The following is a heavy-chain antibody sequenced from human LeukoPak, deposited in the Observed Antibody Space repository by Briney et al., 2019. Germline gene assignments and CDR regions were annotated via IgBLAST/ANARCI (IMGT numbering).Heavy chain of an antibody. Sequence: GGSLRLSSAASGFTFSSYLMSCVRQAPGKGLEWVANIKQDGSEKYYVDSVTGRFTISRDNAKNSLYLQMNSLRAEDTAVYYCARYSSGYYYGMDVWGQGTTVTVSS. V-gene: IGHV3-7*01. CDR3: ARYSSGYYYGMDV. CDR2: IKQDGSEK. J-gene: IGHJ6*02. D-gene: IGHD5-18*01. CDR1: GFTFSSYL.